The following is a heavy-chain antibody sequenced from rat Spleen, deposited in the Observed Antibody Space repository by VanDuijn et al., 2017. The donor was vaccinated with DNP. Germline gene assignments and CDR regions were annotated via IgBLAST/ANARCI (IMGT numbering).Heavy chain of an antibody. V-gene: IGHV3-3*01. CDR3: ARWPGYNPPYAMDA. CDR1: GYSITSNY. D-gene: IGHD1-4*01. Sequence: EVQLQESGPGLVKPSQSLSLTCSVTGYSITSNYWGWIRKFPGNKLEWMGSINSADTTNYNPSLKSRISITRDTSKNQLFLQVNSVTTEDTATYYCARWPGYNPPYAMDAWGQGTSVTVSS. CDR2: INSADTT. J-gene: IGHJ4*01.